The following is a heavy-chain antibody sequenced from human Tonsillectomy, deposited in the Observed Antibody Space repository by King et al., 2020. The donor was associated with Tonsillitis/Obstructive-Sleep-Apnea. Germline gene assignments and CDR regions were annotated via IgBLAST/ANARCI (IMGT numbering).Heavy chain of an antibody. V-gene: IGHV1-2*02. D-gene: IGHD2-15*01. CDR1: RYTFTDYY. Sequence: QLVQSGAEVKNPGASVKVSCKASRYTFTDYYMHWVRQAPGQGLEWMGWINPNSGGTNSAQKFQGRVAMTRDTSISTAYMELSGLGSDDTAVYYCAKDRCVYCTSSTCYRAEFYYCGQGTLFTVSS. CDR2: INPNSGGT. J-gene: IGHJ4*02. CDR3: AKDRCVYCTSSTCYRAEFYY.